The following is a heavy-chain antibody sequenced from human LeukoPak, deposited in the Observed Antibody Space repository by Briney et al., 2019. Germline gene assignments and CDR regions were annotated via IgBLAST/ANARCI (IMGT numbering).Heavy chain of an antibody. Sequence: SQTLSLTCAISGVTVSGNRGVWNWIRQSPSRSLEWLGKTYYRSNWYNDSAVSVKSRITINPDTYKNQFSLHLNSVTPEDTAVYYCARSLWGGAFDVWGQGTMVAVSS. CDR2: TYYRSNWYN. J-gene: IGHJ3*01. CDR1: GVTVSGNRGV. D-gene: IGHD3-16*01. V-gene: IGHV6-1*01. CDR3: ARSLWGGAFDV.